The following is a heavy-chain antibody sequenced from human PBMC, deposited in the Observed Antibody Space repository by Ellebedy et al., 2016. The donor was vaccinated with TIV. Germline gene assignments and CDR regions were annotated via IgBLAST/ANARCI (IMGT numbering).Heavy chain of an antibody. V-gene: IGHV3-7*03. CDR2: IKQDGSEK. CDR1: GFTFSSYW. Sequence: PGGSLRLSCAASGFTFSSYWMSWVRQAPGKGLEWVAKIKQDGSEKYYVDSVKGRFTISRDNAKNSLYLQMNSLRAEDTAVYYCAKGWFGELFYYGMDVWGQGTTVTVSS. J-gene: IGHJ6*02. D-gene: IGHD3-10*01. CDR3: AKGWFGELFYYGMDV.